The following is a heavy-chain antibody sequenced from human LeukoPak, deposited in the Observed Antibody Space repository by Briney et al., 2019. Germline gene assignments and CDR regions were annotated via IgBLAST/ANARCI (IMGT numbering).Heavy chain of an antibody. Sequence: ASVKVSCKASGYTFTGYYMHWVRQAPGQGLEWMGWINPNSGGANYAQKFQGRVTMTRDTSISTAYMELSRLRSDDTAVYYRARPYNWNDDPYYYYMDVWGKGTTVTVSS. J-gene: IGHJ6*03. CDR3: ARPYNWNDDPYYYYMDV. CDR2: INPNSGGA. CDR1: GYTFTGYY. D-gene: IGHD1-1*01. V-gene: IGHV1-2*02.